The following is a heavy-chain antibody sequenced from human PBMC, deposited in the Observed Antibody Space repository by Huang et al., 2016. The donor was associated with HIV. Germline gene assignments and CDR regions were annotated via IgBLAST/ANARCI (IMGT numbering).Heavy chain of an antibody. CDR2: NSCRGIDT. CDR3: ARVGNFSVRLAWEKDAFDI. V-gene: IGHV3-23*01. J-gene: IGHJ3*02. CDR1: GFTFSSVV. D-gene: IGHD3-3*01. Sequence: EVQLLESGGGLVQPGGSLRLSCAASGFTFSSVVMTWVRPAPGKVLEWGAVNSCRGIDTYYADAVEGRFTRSRDGSKTTLFLRMSSLRVEDTAVYYCARVGNFSVRLAWEKDAFDIWGQGTTVTVSS.